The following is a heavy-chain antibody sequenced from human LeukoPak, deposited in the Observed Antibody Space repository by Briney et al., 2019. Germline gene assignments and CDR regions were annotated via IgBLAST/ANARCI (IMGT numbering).Heavy chain of an antibody. CDR1: GFTFSSYS. J-gene: IGHJ6*03. Sequence: GGSLRLSCAASGFTFSSYSMNWVRQAPGKGLEWVSSISGSNSYIYYADSMKGRFTISRDNAENSLYLQMNSLRAEDTAVYYCARAYSTYHMDVWGKGTTVTVSS. D-gene: IGHD4-11*01. CDR3: ARAYSTYHMDV. V-gene: IGHV3-21*01. CDR2: ISGSNSYI.